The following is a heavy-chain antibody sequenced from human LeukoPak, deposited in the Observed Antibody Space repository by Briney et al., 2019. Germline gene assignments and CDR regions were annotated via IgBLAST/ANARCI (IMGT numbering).Heavy chain of an antibody. CDR3: AKDGQVGAIGYFDY. J-gene: IGHJ4*02. V-gene: IGHV3-33*06. D-gene: IGHD1-26*01. Sequence: GGXXRLSCAASGFIFTTYGMHWVRQAPGKGLEWVAVVWSGGNNKYYSDSVKGRFTISRDNSKNRLYLEMNSLRAEDTAVYYCAKDGQVGAIGYFDYRGQGTLVTVSS. CDR1: GFIFTTYG. CDR2: VWSGGNNK.